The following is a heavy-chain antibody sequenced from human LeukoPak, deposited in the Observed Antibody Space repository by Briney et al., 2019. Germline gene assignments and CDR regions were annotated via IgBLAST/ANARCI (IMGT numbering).Heavy chain of an antibody. CDR1: GGIFSSYA. Sequence: SVKVSCKASGGIFSSYAISWVRQAPGQGLEWMGGIIPIFGTANYAQKFQGRVTITADESTSTAYMELSSLRSEDTAVYYCARVYVAVAGTHYYYYMDVWGKGTTVTISS. V-gene: IGHV1-69*13. J-gene: IGHJ6*03. D-gene: IGHD6-19*01. CDR2: IIPIFGTA. CDR3: ARVYVAVAGTHYYYYMDV.